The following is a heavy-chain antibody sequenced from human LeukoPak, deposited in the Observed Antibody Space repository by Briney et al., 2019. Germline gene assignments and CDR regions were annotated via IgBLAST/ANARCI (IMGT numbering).Heavy chain of an antibody. CDR2: IRYDGRNR. V-gene: IGHV3-30*02. J-gene: IGHJ4*02. D-gene: IGHD6-13*01. CDR1: GFTFRSYG. CDR3: AKARRQQLVKSGFDY. Sequence: GGSLRLSCAASGFTFRSYGMHWVRQAPGKGLEWVAFIRYDGRNRDYADSVKGRFTISRDNSKNTLYLQMNSLRVEDTAVYYCAKARRQQLVKSGFDYWGQGTLVTVSS.